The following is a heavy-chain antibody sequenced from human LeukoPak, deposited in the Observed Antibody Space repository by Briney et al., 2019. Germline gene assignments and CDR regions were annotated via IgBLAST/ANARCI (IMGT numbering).Heavy chain of an antibody. V-gene: IGHV3-30*18. J-gene: IGHJ4*02. Sequence: GRSLRLSCAASGFTFSSYGMHWVRQAPGKGLEWVAVISYDGSNKYYADSVKGRFTISRDNSKNTLYLQMNSLRAEDTAVYYCAKVGIAAAGMVDYWGQGTLVTVSS. CDR3: AKVGIAAAGMVDY. CDR1: GFTFSSYG. CDR2: ISYDGSNK. D-gene: IGHD6-13*01.